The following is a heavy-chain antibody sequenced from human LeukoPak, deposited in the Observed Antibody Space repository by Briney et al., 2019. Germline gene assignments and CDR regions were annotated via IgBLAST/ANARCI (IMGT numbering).Heavy chain of an antibody. Sequence: GGSLRLSCAASGFTFSSFAMTWVRQAPGKGLEWVSGFDGNGPNTYYADSVKGRFTISRDNSKNTLYLQMNSLRAEDTAVYYCARGRFAFDIWGQGTMVTVSS. CDR2: FDGNGPNT. V-gene: IGHV3-23*01. D-gene: IGHD3-10*01. J-gene: IGHJ3*02. CDR3: ARGRFAFDI. CDR1: GFTFSSFA.